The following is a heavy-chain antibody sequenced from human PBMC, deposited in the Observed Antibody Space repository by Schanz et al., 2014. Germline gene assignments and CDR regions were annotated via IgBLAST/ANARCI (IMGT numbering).Heavy chain of an antibody. V-gene: IGHV3-23*01. Sequence: EVQLLESGGGLVQPGGSLRLSCAASGFSFGNYGMSWVRQAPGKGLEWVSGFDAHDGRAYYADSAKGRFTISRDNSKNTLYLQMNSLRPEDTAVYYCAKVRYSSGWRGDYFDEWGQGTLVTVAS. D-gene: IGHD6-25*01. CDR2: FDAHDGRA. CDR1: GFSFGNYG. CDR3: AKVRYSSGWRGDYFDE. J-gene: IGHJ4*02.